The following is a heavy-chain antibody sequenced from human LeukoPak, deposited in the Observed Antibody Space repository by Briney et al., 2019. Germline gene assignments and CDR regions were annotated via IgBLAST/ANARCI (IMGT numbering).Heavy chain of an antibody. J-gene: IGHJ4*02. Sequence: GSLRLSCAASGFTVSSNYMSWVRQAPGKGLEWVSVIYSGGSTYYADSVKGRFTISRDNSKNTLYLQMNSLRAEDTAVYYCASRYCSGGSCRGLFDYWGQGTLVTVSS. D-gene: IGHD2-15*01. V-gene: IGHV3-53*01. CDR2: IYSGGST. CDR3: ASRYCSGGSCRGLFDY. CDR1: GFTVSSNY.